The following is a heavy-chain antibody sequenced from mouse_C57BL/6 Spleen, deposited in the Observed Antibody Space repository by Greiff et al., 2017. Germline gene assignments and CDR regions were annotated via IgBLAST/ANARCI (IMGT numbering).Heavy chain of an antibody. D-gene: IGHD1-1*01. V-gene: IGHV1-22*01. J-gene: IGHJ1*03. Sequence: VQLQQSGPELVKPGASVKMSCKASGYTFTDYNMHWVKQSHGKSLEWIGYINPNNGGTSYNQKFKGKATLTVNKSSSTAYMELRSLTSEDSAVYYCARWGTTVVDWYFDVWGTGTTVTVSS. CDR2: INPNNGGT. CDR3: ARWGTTVVDWYFDV. CDR1: GYTFTDYN.